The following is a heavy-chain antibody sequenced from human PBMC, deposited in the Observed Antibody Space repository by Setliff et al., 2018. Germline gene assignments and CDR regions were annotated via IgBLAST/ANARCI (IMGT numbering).Heavy chain of an antibody. D-gene: IGHD2-15*01. CDR1: GFTFSSYS. Sequence: GSLRLSCAASGFTFSSYSMSWVRQAPGKGLEWVSAISGSGGSTYYADSVKGRFTISRDNAKNSLYLQMNSLRPEDTALYYCAKVSFTLVGNQLDYWGQGTLVTVSS. V-gene: IGHV3-23*01. CDR3: AKVSFTLVGNQLDY. J-gene: IGHJ4*02. CDR2: ISGSGGST.